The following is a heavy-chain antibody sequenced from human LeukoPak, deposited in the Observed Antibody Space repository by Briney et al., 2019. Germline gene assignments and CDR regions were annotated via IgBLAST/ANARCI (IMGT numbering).Heavy chain of an antibody. D-gene: IGHD6-13*01. CDR3: ARGFGSSWYSHYYYMDV. CDR1: GGSFSGYY. V-gene: IGHV4-34*01. CDR2: INHSGST. Sequence: SETLSLTCAVYGGSFSGYYWSWIRQPPGKGLEWIGEINHSGSTNYNPSLKSRVTISVDTSKNQFSLKLSSVTAADTAVYYCARGFGSSWYSHYYYMDVWGKGTTVTVSS. J-gene: IGHJ6*03.